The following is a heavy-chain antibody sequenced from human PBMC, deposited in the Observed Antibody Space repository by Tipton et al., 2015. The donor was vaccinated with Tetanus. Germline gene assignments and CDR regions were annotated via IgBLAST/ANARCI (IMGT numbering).Heavy chain of an antibody. Sequence: SLRLSCAASGFTFDDYAMHWVRQAPGKGLEWVSGISWNSGSIGYADSVKGRFTISRDNAKNSLYLQMNSLRAEDTALYYCAKDIRGYSYGLYAFDIWGQGTMVTVSS. CDR1: GFTFDDYA. J-gene: IGHJ3*02. CDR2: ISWNSGSI. D-gene: IGHD5-18*01. CDR3: AKDIRGYSYGLYAFDI. V-gene: IGHV3-9*01.